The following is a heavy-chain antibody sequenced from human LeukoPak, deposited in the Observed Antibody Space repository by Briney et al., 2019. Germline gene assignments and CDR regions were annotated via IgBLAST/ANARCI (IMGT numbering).Heavy chain of an antibody. CDR3: ARDIGHILYY. J-gene: IGHJ4*02. CDR2: INPGGGTT. CDR1: GYRFTSYY. Sequence: ASVKVSCKTSGYRFTSYYMNWVRQAPGQGLEWMGMINPGGGTTTYAQNFQGRVTMTRDTSTSTVYMELSSLRSEDTAVYYCARDIGHILYYWGQGTLVTVSS. D-gene: IGHD2-21*01. V-gene: IGHV1-46*01.